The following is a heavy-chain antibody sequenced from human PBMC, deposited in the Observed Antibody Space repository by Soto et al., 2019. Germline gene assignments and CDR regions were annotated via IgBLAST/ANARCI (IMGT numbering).Heavy chain of an antibody. J-gene: IGHJ6*02. D-gene: IGHD5-12*01. V-gene: IGHV5-51*01. CDR3: ARMFGYSGYEYGYYYGMDV. Sequence: PGESLKISCKGSGYSFTSYWIGWVRQMPGKGLEWMGIIYPSDSDTRYSPSFQGQVTISADKSISTAYLQWSSLKASDTAMYYCARMFGYSGYEYGYYYGMDVWGQGTTVTVSS. CDR2: IYPSDSDT. CDR1: GYSFTSYW.